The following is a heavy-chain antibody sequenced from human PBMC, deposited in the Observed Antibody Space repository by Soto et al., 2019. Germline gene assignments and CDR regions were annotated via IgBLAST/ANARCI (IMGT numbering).Heavy chain of an antibody. V-gene: IGHV1-3*01. J-gene: IGHJ5*02. Sequence: ASVKVSCKASGYTFTSYAMHWVRQAPGQRFEWMGWINAGNGNTKYSQKFQGRVTITRDTSASTACMELSSLRSEDTAVYYCERPGPHSSGWYRLWFDPWGQGTLVTVSS. CDR1: GYTFTSYA. D-gene: IGHD6-19*01. CDR2: INAGNGNT. CDR3: ERPGPHSSGWYRLWFDP.